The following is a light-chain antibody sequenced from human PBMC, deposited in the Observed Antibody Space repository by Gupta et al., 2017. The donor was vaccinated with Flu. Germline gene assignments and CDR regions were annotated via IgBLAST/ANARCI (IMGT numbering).Light chain of an antibody. Sequence: QPVFSQPPSASGTPGQGVTISCSGSNSNVGSNTVNWLQQVPGRAPTLLISTNNQRPSGVPDRFSGSKSGPSASLAISGLQSEDEADYYCGTWDDNLNEYVFGAGTKVTVL. J-gene: IGLJ1*01. V-gene: IGLV1-44*01. CDR1: NSNVGSNT. CDR2: TNN. CDR3: GTWDDNLNEYV.